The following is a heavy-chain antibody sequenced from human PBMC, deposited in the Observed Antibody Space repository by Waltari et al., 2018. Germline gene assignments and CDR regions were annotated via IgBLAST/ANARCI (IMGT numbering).Heavy chain of an antibody. V-gene: IGHV3-23*05. D-gene: IGHD3-16*01. CDR2: IYSSGSA. J-gene: IGHJ4*02. CDR3: AKHGGLWDYFDY. CDR1: GFTFSNYA. Sequence: EVQLLESGGGLVQPGGSLRLSCAASGFTFSNYAMSWVRQAPGKGLEWVSVIYSSGSAEYADSVKGRFTISRDNSKNTLYLQLNRLRAEDTAVYYCAKHGGLWDYFDYWGQGTLVTVSS.